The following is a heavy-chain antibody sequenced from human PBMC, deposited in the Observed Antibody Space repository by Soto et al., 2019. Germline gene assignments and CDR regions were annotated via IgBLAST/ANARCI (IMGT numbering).Heavy chain of an antibody. CDR2: IIPIFGTA. CDR3: ATLHGSGSPRIYHYYMDV. Sequence: SVKVSCKAAGGTFSSYAISWVRQAPGQGLEWMGGIIPIFGTANYAQKFQGRVTITADTSTGTAYMELSSLRSEDTAVYYCATLHGSGSPRIYHYYMDVWGKGTTVTVSS. D-gene: IGHD3-10*01. V-gene: IGHV1-69*06. CDR1: GGTFSSYA. J-gene: IGHJ6*03.